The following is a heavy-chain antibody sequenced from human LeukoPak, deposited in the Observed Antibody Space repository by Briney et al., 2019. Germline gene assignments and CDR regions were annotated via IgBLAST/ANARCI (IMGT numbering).Heavy chain of an antibody. D-gene: IGHD1-14*01. CDR2: ISYDVSND. J-gene: IGHJ4*02. V-gene: IGHV3-30*04. CDR3: ARDNNGDY. Sequence: GTSLRLSCAASGFQCRHYTMIWVRQAPGKGLERVALISYDVSNDYYADSVKSRFTISRDDSKNTVYLQMNSLRAEDTALYYCARDNNGDYWGQGTLVTVSS. CDR1: GFQCRHYT.